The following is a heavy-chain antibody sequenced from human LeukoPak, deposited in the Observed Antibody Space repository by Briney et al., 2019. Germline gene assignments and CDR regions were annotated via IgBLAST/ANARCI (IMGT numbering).Heavy chain of an antibody. V-gene: IGHV4-59*08. D-gene: IGHD1-26*01. CDR3: ASHGSYGPSYFDY. Sequence: SSETLSLTCTVSGGSISSYYWSWIRQPPGKGLEWIGYIYYSGSTNYNPSLKSRVTISVDTSKNQFSLKLSSVTAADTAVYYCASHGSYGPSYFDYWGQGTLVTVSS. J-gene: IGHJ4*02. CDR1: GGSISSYY. CDR2: IYYSGST.